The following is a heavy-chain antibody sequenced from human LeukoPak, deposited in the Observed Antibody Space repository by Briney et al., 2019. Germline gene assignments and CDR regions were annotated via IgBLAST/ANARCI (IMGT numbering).Heavy chain of an antibody. D-gene: IGHD5-24*01. CDR2: IIPIFGTA. CDR3: ASYPPGGERWLQGYCHY. Sequence: ASVTVSCKASGGTFSSYAMSWVRQAPGQGLEWMGGIIPIFGTANYAQKFQGRVTITADESTSTAYVELSSLRSEDTAVYYCASYPPGGERWLQGYCHYWGQGTLVTLSS. V-gene: IGHV1-69*01. J-gene: IGHJ4*02. CDR1: GGTFSSYA.